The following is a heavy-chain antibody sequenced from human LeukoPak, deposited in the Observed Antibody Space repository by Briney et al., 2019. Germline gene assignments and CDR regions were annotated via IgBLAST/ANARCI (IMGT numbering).Heavy chain of an antibody. CDR3: ARHVGIVVVAATTWFDP. J-gene: IGHJ5*02. D-gene: IGHD2-15*01. Sequence: PSETQSLTCTVASGFISSSSYYWGWIRQPPGKGLEWIGSIYYRGSTYYNPSLKSRVPISVDTSKNQFSLKLSSVTAADTAVYSCARHVGIVVVAATTWFDPWGQGTLVTVSS. CDR2: IYYRGST. CDR1: SGFISSSSYY. V-gene: IGHV4-39*01.